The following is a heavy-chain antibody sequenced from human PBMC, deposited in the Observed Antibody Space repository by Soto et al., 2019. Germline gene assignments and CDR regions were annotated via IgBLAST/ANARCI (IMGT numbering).Heavy chain of an antibody. V-gene: IGHV3-23*01. D-gene: IGHD4-17*01. Sequence: EVQLLESGGGLVQPGGSLRLSCAASGFTFSSYAMSWVRQAPGKGLEWVSAISGSGGSTYYADSVKGRFTISRDNSKNTLYLQMHSLRAEDTAVYYCAKHYGDYYFRGGFDYWGQGTLVTVSS. CDR2: ISGSGGST. CDR1: GFTFSSYA. J-gene: IGHJ4*02. CDR3: AKHYGDYYFRGGFDY.